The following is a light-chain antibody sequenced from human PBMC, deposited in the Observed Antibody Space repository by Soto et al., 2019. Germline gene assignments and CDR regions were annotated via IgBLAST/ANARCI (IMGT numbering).Light chain of an antibody. V-gene: IGKV3-20*01. CDR2: GAS. J-gene: IGKJ2*01. CDR3: QQYGTSPPRYT. CDR1: QSVSSRY. Sequence: EIGLTQSPGTLPLSPGERVTLSCRASQSVSSRYLAWYQQRPGQAPRLLIYGASTRATGIPDRFSGSASGTYFTLTISRLEPEDFAVYYCQQYGTSPPRYTFGQGTKLVIK.